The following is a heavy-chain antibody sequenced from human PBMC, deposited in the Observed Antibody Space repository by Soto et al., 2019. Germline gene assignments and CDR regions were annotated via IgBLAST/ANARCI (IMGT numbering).Heavy chain of an antibody. D-gene: IGHD3-10*01. J-gene: IGHJ6*04. CDR2: IYYSGST. Sequence: SETLSLTCTVSGGSISSSSYYWGWIRQPPGKGLEWIGSIYYSGSTYYNPSLKSRVTISVDTSKNQFSLKLSSVTAADTAVYYCARHRGVLLWFGSYGMDVRGEGTTVTVSS. CDR1: GGSISSSSYY. CDR3: ARHRGVLLWFGSYGMDV. V-gene: IGHV4-39*01.